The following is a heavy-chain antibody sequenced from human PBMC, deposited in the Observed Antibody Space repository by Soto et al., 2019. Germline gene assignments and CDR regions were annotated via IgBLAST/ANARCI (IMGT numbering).Heavy chain of an antibody. J-gene: IGHJ6*02. CDR3: AKNVWGITIFGGMDV. V-gene: IGHV3-23*01. Sequence: GGSLRLSCAASGFTFSSYAMSWVRQAPGKGLEWVSAISGSGGSTYYADSVKGRFTISRDNSRNTLYLQMNSLRAEDTTVYYCAKNVWGITIFGGMDVWGQGTTVTVSS. D-gene: IGHD3-9*01. CDR2: ISGSGGST. CDR1: GFTFSSYA.